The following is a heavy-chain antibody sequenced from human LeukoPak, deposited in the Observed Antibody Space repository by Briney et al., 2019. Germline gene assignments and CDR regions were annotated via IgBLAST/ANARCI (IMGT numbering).Heavy chain of an antibody. V-gene: IGHV3-74*01. J-gene: IGHJ6*02. CDR3: ARRGTGHGMDV. CDR2: INNDGSSA. CDR1: GFTFNNYW. Sequence: GGSLRLSCAASGFTFNNYWIYWVRHVPGKGLVWVSRINNDGSSASYVDSVKGRFTISRDNAKNTLFLQMNSLRAEDTAVYYCARRGTGHGMDVWGQGTTVIVSS. D-gene: IGHD1-1*01.